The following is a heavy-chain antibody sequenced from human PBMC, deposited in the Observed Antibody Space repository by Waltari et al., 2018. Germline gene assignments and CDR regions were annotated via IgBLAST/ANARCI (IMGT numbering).Heavy chain of an antibody. J-gene: IGHJ4*02. Sequence: EVQLVESGGGLVKPGGSLRLSCAASGFTFSSYSMNWVRQAPGKGLEWVSSISSSSSYIYYADSVKGRFTISRDNAKNSLYLQMNSLRAEDTAVYYCARDSPEDYDFWSGYSTGLFDYWGQGTLVTVSS. CDR3: ARDSPEDYDFWSGYSTGLFDY. CDR2: ISSSSSYI. D-gene: IGHD3-3*01. V-gene: IGHV3-21*01. CDR1: GFTFSSYS.